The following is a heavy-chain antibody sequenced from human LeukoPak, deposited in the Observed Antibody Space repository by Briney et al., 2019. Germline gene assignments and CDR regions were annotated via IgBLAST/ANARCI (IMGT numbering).Heavy chain of an antibody. Sequence: GGSLRLSCAVSGFTFSSYTMNWVRQAPGKGLEWVSSITGSSTYIYYADSVKGRFTISRDNAKNSLYLQMNNLGAEDTAVYYCARDLTVTSTCWFDLWGQGTLVTVSS. D-gene: IGHD4-11*01. CDR3: ARDLTVTSTCWFDL. J-gene: IGHJ5*02. CDR1: GFTFSSYT. CDR2: ITGSSTYI. V-gene: IGHV3-21*01.